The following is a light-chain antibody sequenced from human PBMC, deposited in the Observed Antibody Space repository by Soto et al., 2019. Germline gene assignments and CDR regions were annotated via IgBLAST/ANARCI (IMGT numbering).Light chain of an antibody. V-gene: IGKV1-5*01. J-gene: IGKJ5*01. CDR2: DAS. Sequence: DIQMTQSPSSLSASVGDRVTITCRASQSISSWLAWYQQKPGKAPKLLIYDASSLESGVPSRFSGSGSGKEFTLTISSLQPDDFATYYCQQYNSPITFGQGTRLEIK. CDR1: QSISSW. CDR3: QQYNSPIT.